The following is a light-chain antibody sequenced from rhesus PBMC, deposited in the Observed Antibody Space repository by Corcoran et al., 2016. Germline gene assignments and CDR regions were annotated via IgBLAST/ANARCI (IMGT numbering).Light chain of an antibody. CDR3: QQHNSYPWT. CDR1: QGISNY. V-gene: IGKV1S14*01. J-gene: IGKJ1*01. CDR2: YAS. Sequence: DIQMTQSPSSLSASVGDTVTITCRASQGISNYLAWYQQKPGKAPKPLIYYASNLECGVPSRFRVSETGTDFTLTISSLQPEDFATYYCQQHNSYPWTFGQGTKVEIK.